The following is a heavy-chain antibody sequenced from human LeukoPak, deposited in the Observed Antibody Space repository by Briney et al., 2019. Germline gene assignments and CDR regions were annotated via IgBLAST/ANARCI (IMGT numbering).Heavy chain of an antibody. V-gene: IGHV3-23*01. D-gene: IGHD2-21*01. CDR3: AIREPIVY. Sequence: GGSLRLSCAASGFIFANSVIIWIRQAPGKGPEWVSAISGSGDRTDYADSVRGRFTISRNNTKSTLYLQMNSLRGEDTAIYYCAIREPIVYWGQGSLVTVSP. J-gene: IGHJ4*02. CDR1: GFIFANSV. CDR2: ISGSGDRT.